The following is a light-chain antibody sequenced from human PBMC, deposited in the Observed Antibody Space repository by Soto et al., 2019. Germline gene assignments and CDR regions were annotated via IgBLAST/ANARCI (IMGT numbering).Light chain of an antibody. Sequence: VLTQSPGTLSLSPGERATLSCRASQTLSSSHLAWYQQKPGQAPGLLIYGSSSRATDIPDRFSGSGSGTDFTLTISTLEPEDFAIYYCQQYGYSRTFGQGTKVDSK. CDR1: QTLSSSH. CDR3: QQYGYSRT. J-gene: IGKJ1*01. CDR2: GSS. V-gene: IGKV3-20*01.